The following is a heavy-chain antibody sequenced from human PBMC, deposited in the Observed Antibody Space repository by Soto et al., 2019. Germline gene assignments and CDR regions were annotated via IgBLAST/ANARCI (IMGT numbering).Heavy chain of an antibody. CDR3: ASWHEREHAYDV. CDR2: LYDVFGS. Sequence: DVQLVESGGGLIQPGESLRLSCAAFGLTVSGTKYVAWVRQAPGKGLEWVSALYDVFGSFYADSVKGRFTTSSDRSKSTVYLQMNDLRPDDAAVYYCASWHEREHAYDVWGQGTTVIVSS. D-gene: IGHD1-1*01. J-gene: IGHJ3*01. CDR1: GLTVSGTKY. V-gene: IGHV3-53*01.